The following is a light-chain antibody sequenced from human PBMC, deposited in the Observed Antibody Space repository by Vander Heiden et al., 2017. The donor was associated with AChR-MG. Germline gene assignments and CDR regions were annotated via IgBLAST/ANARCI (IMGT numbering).Light chain of an antibody. J-gene: IGKJ2*01. CDR2: KAS. CDR3: QRDSSYLYT. CDR1: QSISSW. V-gene: IGKV1-5*03. Sequence: DIQVTQSPSTLSASVGDRVTITCRASQSISSWLAWYQQKPGKAPKLLIYKASSLESGVPSRFSGSGSGTEFTLTISSLQPDDFATYYCQRDSSYLYTFGQGTKLEIK.